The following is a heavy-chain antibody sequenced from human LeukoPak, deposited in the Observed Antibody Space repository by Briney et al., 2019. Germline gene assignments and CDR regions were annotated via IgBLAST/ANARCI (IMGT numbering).Heavy chain of an antibody. D-gene: IGHD3-22*01. CDR2: IFPGDSDT. CDR3: ARRAGYYGSSGYYSLDY. V-gene: IGHV5-51*01. CDR1: GYRFTNYW. J-gene: IGHJ4*02. Sequence: GESLKISCKGSGYRFTNYWIVWVRQMPGKGLEWIGIIFPGDSDTTYSPSFQGQVTISADKSVRTAYLQWSSLKASDTAMYYCARRAGYYGSSGYYSLDYWGQGTLVTVSS.